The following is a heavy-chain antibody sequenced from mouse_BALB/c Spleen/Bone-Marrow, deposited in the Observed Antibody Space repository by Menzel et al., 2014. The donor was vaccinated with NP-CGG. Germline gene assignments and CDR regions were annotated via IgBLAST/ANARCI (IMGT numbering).Heavy chain of an antibody. J-gene: IGHJ3*01. V-gene: IGHV7-3*02. Sequence: EVKVEESGGGLVQPGGSLRLSCATSGFTFTDYYMSWVRQPPGKALEWLGFIRNKANDYTTEYSASVKGRFTISRDNSHSILYLQMNTLRAEDSAAYYCARDRRYDLAWFAYWGQGTLVTVSA. CDR3: ARDRRYDLAWFAY. D-gene: IGHD2-14*01. CDR1: GFTFTDYY. CDR2: IRNKANDYTT.